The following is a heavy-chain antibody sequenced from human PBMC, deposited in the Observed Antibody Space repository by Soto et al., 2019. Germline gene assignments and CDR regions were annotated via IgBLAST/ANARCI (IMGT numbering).Heavy chain of an antibody. Sequence: EVQLLESGGGLVQPGGSLRLSCAASGFKFGSNALTWVRQAPGKGLEWVAGISDKGFATYYADSVRGRLTISRDNANKTVYLQMNSLRAEDTAVYYCARDQYTVYGVVIRGSAMDVWGRGTTVTVSS. V-gene: IGHV3-23*01. CDR1: GFKFGSNA. CDR3: ARDQYTVYGVVIRGSAMDV. J-gene: IGHJ6*02. CDR2: ISDKGFAT. D-gene: IGHD3-3*01.